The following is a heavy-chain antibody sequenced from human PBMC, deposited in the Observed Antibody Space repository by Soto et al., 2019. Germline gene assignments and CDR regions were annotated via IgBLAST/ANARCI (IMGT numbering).Heavy chain of an antibody. J-gene: IGHJ6*02. D-gene: IGHD1-20*01. CDR1: GGSISSSSYY. V-gene: IGHV4-39*01. CDR3: ARRAPLTFKRILYGMDV. CDR2: IYYSGST. Sequence: SETLSLTCTVSGGSISSSSYYWGWIRQPPGKGLEWIGSIYYSGSTYYNPSLKSRVTISVDTSKNQFSLKLSSVTAADTAVYYCARRAPLTFKRILYGMDVWGQGTTVTSP.